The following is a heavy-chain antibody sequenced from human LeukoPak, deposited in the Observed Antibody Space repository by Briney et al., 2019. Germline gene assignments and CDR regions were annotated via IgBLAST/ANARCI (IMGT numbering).Heavy chain of an antibody. CDR1: GYSFTSYW. V-gene: IGHV5-51*01. J-gene: IGHJ5*02. CDR2: IYPGDSDT. CDR3: ARLGSVYCSDGSCYKFDP. Sequence: GKSLKISCKGSGYSFTSYWIGWVRQMPGKGLEWMGIIYPGDSDTRYSPSFQGQVTISADKSISTAYLQWSSLKASDTAMYYCARLGSVYCSDGSCYKFDPWGQGTLVTVSS. D-gene: IGHD2-15*01.